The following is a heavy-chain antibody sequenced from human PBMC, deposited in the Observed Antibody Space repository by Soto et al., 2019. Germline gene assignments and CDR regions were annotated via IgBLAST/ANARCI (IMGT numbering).Heavy chain of an antibody. V-gene: IGHV3-74*01. D-gene: IGHD3-10*01. J-gene: IGHJ5*02. CDR2: INTDGSIT. CDR3: ARDAIKLLWFGELLLGNWFDP. CDR1: GLIFSNYK. Sequence: GGSLRLSCAASGLIFSNYKMHWVRQAPGKGLVWVSRINTDGSITDYADSVKGRFTVSRDNAKNSLYLQMNSLRAEDTAVYYCARDAIKLLWFGELLLGNWFDPWGQGTLVTVSS.